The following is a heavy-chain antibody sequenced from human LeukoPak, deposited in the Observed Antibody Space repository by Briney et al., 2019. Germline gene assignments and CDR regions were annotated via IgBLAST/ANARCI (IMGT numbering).Heavy chain of an antibody. CDR1: GGSFSGYY. Sequence: PSETLSLTCAVYGGSFSGYYWSWIRQPPGKGLEWIGEINHSGSTNYNPSLKSRVTISVDTSKNQFSLKLSSVTAADTAVYYCARGLLGGYWGQGTLVTVSS. V-gene: IGHV4-34*01. CDR2: INHSGST. CDR3: ARGLLGGY. J-gene: IGHJ4*02. D-gene: IGHD3-16*01.